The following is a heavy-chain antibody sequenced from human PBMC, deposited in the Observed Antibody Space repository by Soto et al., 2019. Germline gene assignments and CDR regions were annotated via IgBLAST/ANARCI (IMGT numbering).Heavy chain of an antibody. V-gene: IGHV1-3*01. J-gene: IGHJ4*02. D-gene: IGHD3-16*01. CDR3: ARAIRDMMTAADFDY. CDR2: INAGNGNT. CDR1: GYTFTSYA. Sequence: GASVKVSCKASGYTFTSYAMHWVRQAPGQRLEWMGWINAGNGNTKYSQKFQGRVTVTRDTSASTAYMELSSLRSEDTAVYYCARAIRDMMTAADFDYWGQGTLVTVSS.